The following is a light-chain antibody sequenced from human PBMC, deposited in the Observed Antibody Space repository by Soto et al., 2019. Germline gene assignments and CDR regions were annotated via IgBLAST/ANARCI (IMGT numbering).Light chain of an antibody. CDR1: QSINSE. V-gene: IGKV3-15*01. CDR2: DAS. CDR3: QQGHNWPLT. J-gene: IGKJ2*01. Sequence: EIVMTQSPATLSLSPGERAALSCRASQSINSELAWYQQKPGQPPRLLIYDASTRATGVPARFTGSESGSVFTLTISGLQSEDFAVYYCQQGHNWPLTFGQGTRLEI.